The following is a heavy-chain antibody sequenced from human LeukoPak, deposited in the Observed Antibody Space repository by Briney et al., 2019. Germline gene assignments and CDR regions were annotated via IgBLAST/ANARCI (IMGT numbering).Heavy chain of an antibody. D-gene: IGHD2-8*02. CDR3: SLRYCSGTSCPGY. CDR1: GFTFSDAW. CDR2: IKSSAEGGAK. J-gene: IGHJ4*02. Sequence: PGGSLRLSCAASGFTFSDAWLSWVRQAPGKGPEWVGRIKSSAEGGAKDYAAPVKGRFTVSRDDSKDTLYLQMNSLKTEDTAVYYCSLRYCSGTSCPGYWGQGTLVTVSS. V-gene: IGHV3-15*01.